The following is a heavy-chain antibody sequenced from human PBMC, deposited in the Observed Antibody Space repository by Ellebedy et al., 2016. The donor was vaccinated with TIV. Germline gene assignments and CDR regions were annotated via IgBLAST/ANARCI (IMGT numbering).Heavy chain of an antibody. CDR1: GYSFTSYW. V-gene: IGHV5-51*01. Sequence: KVSCKGSGYSFTSYWIGWVRQMPGKGLEWMGIIYPGDSDTRYSPSFQGQVPISADKSTSTAYLQWSSLKASDTAIYYCTRRESNYDFWSGFSYWFDPWGQGTLVTVSS. J-gene: IGHJ5*02. D-gene: IGHD3-3*01. CDR3: TRRESNYDFWSGFSYWFDP. CDR2: IYPGDSDT.